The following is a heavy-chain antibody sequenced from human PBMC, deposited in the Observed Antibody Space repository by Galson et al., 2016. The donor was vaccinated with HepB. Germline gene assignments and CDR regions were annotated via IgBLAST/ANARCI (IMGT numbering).Heavy chain of an antibody. D-gene: IGHD1-26*01. J-gene: IGHJ3*02. V-gene: IGHV2-5*02. Sequence: PALVKPTQTLTLTCTFSGFSLRTSGVGVGWIRQPPGKALEWLALIYWDDDKRYNPSLNSRLTVIKDTSKNQVVLKVTNVGPVDAATYYCAHVGPFASRARDAFDIWGQGARVSV. CDR3: AHVGPFASRARDAFDI. CDR1: GFSLRTSGVG. CDR2: IYWDDDK.